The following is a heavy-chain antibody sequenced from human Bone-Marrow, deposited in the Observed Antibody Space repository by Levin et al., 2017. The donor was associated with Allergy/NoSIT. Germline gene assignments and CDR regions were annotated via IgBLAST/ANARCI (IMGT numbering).Heavy chain of an antibody. CDR1: GYSFTSYW. Sequence: GGSLRLSCKGSGYSFTSYWIGWVRQMPGKGLEWMGIIYPGDSDTRYSPSFQGQVTISADKSISPSYLQWSSLKASDTAMYYCARQAYSSNWCRWFDPWGQGTLVTVSS. V-gene: IGHV5-51*01. J-gene: IGHJ5*02. CDR3: ARQAYSSNWCRWFDP. CDR2: IYPGDSDT. D-gene: IGHD6-13*01.